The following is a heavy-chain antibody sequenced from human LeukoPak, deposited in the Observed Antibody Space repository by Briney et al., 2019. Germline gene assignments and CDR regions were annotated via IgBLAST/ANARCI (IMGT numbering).Heavy chain of an antibody. D-gene: IGHD3-22*01. CDR2: ISAYNGNA. J-gene: IGHJ6*02. V-gene: IGHV1-18*01. CDR1: GYTFTSYG. CDR3: ARESRYYYDSSDYYGSYYYYGMDV. Sequence: ASVKVSCKASGYTFTSYGISWVRQAPGQGLEWMGWISAYNGNANYPQKLQDRVTMTTDTSTSTAYMELGSLRSDDTAVYYCARESRYYYDSSDYYGSYYYYGMDVWGRGTTVTVSS.